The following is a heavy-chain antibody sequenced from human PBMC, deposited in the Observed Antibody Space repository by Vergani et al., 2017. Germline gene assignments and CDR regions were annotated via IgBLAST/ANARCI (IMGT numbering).Heavy chain of an antibody. J-gene: IGHJ5*02. CDR3: ASARDWFDP. CDR1: GGSISSYY. V-gene: IGHV4-59*08. CDR2: IYYSGST. Sequence: QVQLQQWGAGLVKPSETLSLTCTVSGGSISSYYWSWIRQPPGKGLEWIGYIYYSGSTNYNPSLKSPVTISVDTSKNQCSLKLSSVTAADTAVYYCASARDWFDPWGQGTLVTVSS.